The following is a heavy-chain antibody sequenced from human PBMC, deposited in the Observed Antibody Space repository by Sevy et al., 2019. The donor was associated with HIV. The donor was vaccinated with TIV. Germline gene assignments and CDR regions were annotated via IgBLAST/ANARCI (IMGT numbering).Heavy chain of an antibody. D-gene: IGHD3-3*01. J-gene: IGHJ4*02. CDR3: VGSNKNYDLNS. V-gene: IGHV3-72*01. CDR2: TKNKANTYTT. CDR1: GLTVSDHY. Sequence: GGSLRLSCAASGLTVSDHYMDWVRQAPGEGLEWVGRTKNKANTYTTEDAASVKGRFTISSDDSWNSMYLQMNSLKTEDTAVYYCVGSNKNYDLNSWGQGTLVTVSS.